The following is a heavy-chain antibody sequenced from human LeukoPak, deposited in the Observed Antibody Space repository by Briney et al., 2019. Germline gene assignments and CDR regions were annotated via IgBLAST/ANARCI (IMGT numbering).Heavy chain of an antibody. Sequence: ASVKVSCKASGYTFTGYYMHWVRQAPGQGLEWMGWINPNSGGTNYAQKFQGRVTMTRDTSISTAYMELSRLRSDDTAVYYCARVVVRGTRGRAFSFDYWGQGTLVTVSS. D-gene: IGHD2-2*01. CDR3: ARVVVRGTRGRAFSFDY. V-gene: IGHV1-2*02. CDR2: INPNSGGT. J-gene: IGHJ4*02. CDR1: GYTFTGYY.